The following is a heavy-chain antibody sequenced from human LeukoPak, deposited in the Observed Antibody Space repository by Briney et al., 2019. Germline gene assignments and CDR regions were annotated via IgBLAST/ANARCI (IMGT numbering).Heavy chain of an antibody. CDR1: GFTFSGYW. D-gene: IGHD3-22*01. Sequence: AGGSLRLSCADSGFTFSGYWMSWVRQAPGKGLEWVAVISYDGSNKYYADSVKGRFTISRDNSKNTLYLQMNSLRAEDTAVYYCAKSRDYYDSSGHNHYFDYWGQGTQVTVSS. V-gene: IGHV3-30*18. CDR2: ISYDGSNK. CDR3: AKSRDYYDSSGHNHYFDY. J-gene: IGHJ4*02.